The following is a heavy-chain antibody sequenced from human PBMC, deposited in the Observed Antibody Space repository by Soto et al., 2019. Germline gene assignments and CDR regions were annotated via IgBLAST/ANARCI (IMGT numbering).Heavy chain of an antibody. J-gene: IGHJ3*02. Sequence: GGSLRLACAASGFTFSEYYMSWIRQAPGKGLEWVSYISSSGSTIYHADSVKRRFTISRDNAKNSLYLQMNSLRAEDTAVYYCASSDYDFWSRNVADSAIWGSGTM. CDR3: ASSDYDFWSRNVADSAI. CDR2: ISSSGSTI. V-gene: IGHV3-11*01. D-gene: IGHD3-3*01. CDR1: GFTFSEYY.